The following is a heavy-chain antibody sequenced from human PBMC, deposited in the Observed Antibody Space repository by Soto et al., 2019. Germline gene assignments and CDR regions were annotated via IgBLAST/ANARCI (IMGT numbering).Heavy chain of an antibody. CDR1: GFSFSSYW. Sequence: EVQLVESGGGLVQPGGSLRLSCAASGFSFSSYWMSWVRQAPGKGLEWVANIKQDGSETDYVQSVKGRFTISRDKARNSLYLQLNSLRVEDTAVYYCAREGEPYSSGCRKCGAYDFWGQGNLVAVSS. D-gene: IGHD6-19*01. CDR3: AREGEPYSSGCRKCGAYDF. J-gene: IGHJ4*02. V-gene: IGHV3-7*01. CDR2: IKQDGSET.